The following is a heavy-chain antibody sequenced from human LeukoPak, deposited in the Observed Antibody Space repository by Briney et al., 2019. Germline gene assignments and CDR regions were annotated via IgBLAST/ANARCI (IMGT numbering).Heavy chain of an antibody. V-gene: IGHV3-53*01. Sequence: GRSLRLSCAASGFTVSSNYMSWVRQAPGKGLEWVSVIYSGGSTYYADSVKGRFTISRDNSKNTLYLQMNSLRAEDTAVYYCARGHSSSSRHYYYYMDVWGKGTTVTVSS. CDR2: IYSGGST. CDR3: ARGHSSSSRHYYYYMDV. J-gene: IGHJ6*03. CDR1: GFTVSSNY. D-gene: IGHD6-6*01.